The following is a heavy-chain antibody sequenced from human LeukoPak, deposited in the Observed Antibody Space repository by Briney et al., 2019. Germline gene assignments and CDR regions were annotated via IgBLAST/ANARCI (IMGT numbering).Heavy chain of an antibody. J-gene: IGHJ4*02. V-gene: IGHV3-30*02. D-gene: IGHD3-22*01. CDR3: AKDNYDSSGADY. CDR2: IRYDGSNK. CDR1: GFTFSNYA. Sequence: GGSLRLSCAASGFTFSNYAMHWVRQAPGKGLEWLAYIRYDGSNKYYADSVKGRFTISRDNSKNTLYLQMNSLRAEDTAVYYCAKDNYDSSGADYWGQGTLVTVSS.